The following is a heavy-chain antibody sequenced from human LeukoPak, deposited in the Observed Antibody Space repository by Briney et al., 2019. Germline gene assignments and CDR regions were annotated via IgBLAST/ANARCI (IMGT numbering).Heavy chain of an antibody. V-gene: IGHV6-1*01. CDR3: ARARRKWNQPDGAFDI. CDR2: TYYRSKWSN. D-gene: IGHD1-1*01. CDR1: GDSVSSNSSA. J-gene: IGHJ3*02. Sequence: SQTLSLTCAISGDSVSSNSSAWNWIRQSPSRGLEWLGRTYYRSKWSNDYEVSAKSRITISPDTSKNQFSLQLNSVTPEDTAVYYCARARRKWNQPDGAFDIWGQGTMVTVSS.